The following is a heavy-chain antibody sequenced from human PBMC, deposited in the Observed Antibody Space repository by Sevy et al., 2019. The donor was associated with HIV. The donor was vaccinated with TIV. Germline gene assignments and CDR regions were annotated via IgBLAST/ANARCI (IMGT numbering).Heavy chain of an antibody. CDR3: AKDVDGWFDP. V-gene: IGHV3-23*01. Sequence: GGSLRLSCAASGFTFSDYAMTWVRQAPGKGLDWVSGISGSGDSTFYAHSVKGRFIISRDNSKNTLSLQMNSLRAEDTAIYYCAKDVDGWFDPWGQGTLVTVSS. CDR2: ISGSGDST. J-gene: IGHJ5*02. CDR1: GFTFSDYA.